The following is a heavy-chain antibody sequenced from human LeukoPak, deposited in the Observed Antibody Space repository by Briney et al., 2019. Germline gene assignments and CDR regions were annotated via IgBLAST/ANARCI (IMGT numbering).Heavy chain of an antibody. CDR2: IYYSGST. D-gene: IGHD2-2*01. CDR1: GGSISSSSYY. Sequence: SETLSLTCTVSGGSISSSSYYWGWIRQPPGKGLEWIGSIYYSGSTYYNPSLKSQVTISVDTSKNQFSLKLSSVTAADTAVYYCARDHIVVPAATRDAFDIWGQGTMVTVSS. CDR3: ARDHIVVPAATRDAFDI. V-gene: IGHV4-39*07. J-gene: IGHJ3*02.